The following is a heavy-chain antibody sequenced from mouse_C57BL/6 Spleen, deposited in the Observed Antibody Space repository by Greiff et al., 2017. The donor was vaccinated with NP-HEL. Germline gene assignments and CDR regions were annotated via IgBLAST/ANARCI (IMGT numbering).Heavy chain of an antibody. Sequence: EVQLVESGGGLVQPGGSLSLSCAASGFTFTDYYMSWVLQPPGKALEWLGFIRNKANGYTTEYSASVKGRFTISRDNSQSILYLQMNALRAEDSATYYCARYTGYFDYWGQGTTLTVSS. CDR3: ARYTGYFDY. V-gene: IGHV7-3*01. CDR2: IRNKANGYTT. J-gene: IGHJ2*01. CDR1: GFTFTDYY.